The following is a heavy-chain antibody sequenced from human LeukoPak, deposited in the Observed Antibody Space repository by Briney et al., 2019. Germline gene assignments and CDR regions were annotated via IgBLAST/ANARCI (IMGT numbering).Heavy chain of an antibody. D-gene: IGHD6-6*01. Sequence: GGSQRLSCAASGFTFSSYGMDWVRQAPGKGLEWVAFIRSDGSTKYYADSEKGRFTISRDNSKNTLYLQMNSLRAGDTAVYYCAKDVPVAYFDHWGQGTLITVSS. CDR1: GFTFSSYG. V-gene: IGHV3-30*02. CDR2: IRSDGSTK. CDR3: AKDVPVAYFDH. J-gene: IGHJ4*02.